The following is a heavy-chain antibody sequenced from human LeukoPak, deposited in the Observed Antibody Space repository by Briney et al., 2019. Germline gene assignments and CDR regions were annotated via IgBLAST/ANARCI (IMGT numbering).Heavy chain of an antibody. D-gene: IGHD3-9*01. V-gene: IGHV1-69*01. Sequence: SVKVSCKASGGTFSSYAISWVRQAPGQGLEWMGGIIPIFGTANYVQKFQGGVTITADESTSTAYMELSSVRSEDTAVYYCARGDILTGYNKWGQGTLVTVSS. CDR1: GGTFSSYA. J-gene: IGHJ1*01. CDR3: ARGDILTGYNK. CDR2: IIPIFGTA.